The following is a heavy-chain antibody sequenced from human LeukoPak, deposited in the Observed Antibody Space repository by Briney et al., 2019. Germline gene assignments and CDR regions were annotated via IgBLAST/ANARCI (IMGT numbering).Heavy chain of an antibody. CDR3: ATCAPNRYWLAP. J-gene: IGHJ5*02. CDR1: NGSISNDY. Sequence: SETLSLICNVSNGSISNDYWLWVRQPPGKGLEWIAYIDYSGYTDYNPSVKSRVTMSIDTSKSQFTLHLRSVRAADTAIYYCATCAPNRYWLAPWGQGILVTVSS. CDR2: IDYSGYT. V-gene: IGHV4-59*08.